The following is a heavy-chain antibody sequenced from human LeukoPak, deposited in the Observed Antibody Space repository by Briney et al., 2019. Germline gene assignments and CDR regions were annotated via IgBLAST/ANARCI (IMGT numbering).Heavy chain of an antibody. J-gene: IGHJ4*02. V-gene: IGHV3-23*01. CDR2: ISGSGGST. D-gene: IGHD3-10*01. CDR1: GFTFSSYA. CDR3: AKSLWFGEFYYFDY. Sequence: VGSLRVSCAASGFTFSSYAMSWVRQAPGEGLEWVSAISGSGGSTYYADSVKGRFTISRDNSKNTLYLQMNSLRAEDTAVYYCAKSLWFGEFYYFDYWGQGTLVTVSS.